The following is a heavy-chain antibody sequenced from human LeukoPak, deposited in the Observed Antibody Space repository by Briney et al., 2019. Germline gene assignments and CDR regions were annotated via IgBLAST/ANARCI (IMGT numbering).Heavy chain of an antibody. CDR1: GFTFGVYA. J-gene: IGHJ4*02. V-gene: IGHV3-23*01. Sequence: GGSLRLSCAASGFTFGVYAMTWVRQAPGKGLEWVSTIGGVETNTYYAESVKGRFSISRDNSKNTLYLQMNSLRADDTAIYYCAKEVSLESAITNLFEYWGQGIMVTVSS. CDR3: AKEVSLESAITNLFEY. D-gene: IGHD3-16*01. CDR2: IGGVETNT.